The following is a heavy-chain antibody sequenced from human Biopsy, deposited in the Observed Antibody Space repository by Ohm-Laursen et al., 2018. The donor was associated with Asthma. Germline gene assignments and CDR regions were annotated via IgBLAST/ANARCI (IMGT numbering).Heavy chain of an antibody. CDR2: INPVSGST. J-gene: IGHJ4*02. D-gene: IGHD2-2*01. Sequence: ASVKVSCKASGGTFSSNSINWVRQAPGQGLEWMGRINPVSGSTNFAQKFQGRLTMTRDRSIGTAYMELRRLTSADTALYYCARGPEYVRSSGALDYWGQGTLVTVSS. CDR3: ARGPEYVRSSGALDY. CDR1: GGTFSSNS. V-gene: IGHV1-2*06.